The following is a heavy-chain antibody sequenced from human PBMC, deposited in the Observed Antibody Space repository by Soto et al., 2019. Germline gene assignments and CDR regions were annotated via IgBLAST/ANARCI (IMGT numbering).Heavy chain of an antibody. Sequence: QVQLVQSGAEVKKPGASVKVSCKASGYTFTSYDINWVRQATGQGLEWMGWMNPNSGNTGYAQKFQGRVTITGTTSISTAYMALSSLRSEDTGVYYCARERSSGWLDYWGQGTLVTVSS. CDR1: GYTFTSYD. CDR2: MNPNSGNT. J-gene: IGHJ4*02. CDR3: ARERSSGWLDY. V-gene: IGHV1-8*01. D-gene: IGHD6-19*01.